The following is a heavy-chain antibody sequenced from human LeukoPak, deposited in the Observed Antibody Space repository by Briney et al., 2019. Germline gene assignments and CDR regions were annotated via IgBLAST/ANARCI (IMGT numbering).Heavy chain of an antibody. J-gene: IGHJ4*02. D-gene: IGHD5-12*01. CDR2: IYPGDSDT. V-gene: IGHV5-51*01. CDR1: EYSFPSYW. Sequence: GESLKISFKGSEYSFPSYWIAWVRQMPGKGLEWMALIYPGDSDTKYSPSFQGQVTISADKSISTAYLQWSSLKASDTAMYYCVRRGSGYDWTYWGQGTLVTVSS. CDR3: VRRGSGYDWTY.